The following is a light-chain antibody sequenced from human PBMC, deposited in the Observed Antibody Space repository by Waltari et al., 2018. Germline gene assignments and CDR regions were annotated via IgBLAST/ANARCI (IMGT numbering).Light chain of an antibody. CDR2: GAS. J-gene: IGKJ2*01. CDR3: QQYGSSPYT. CDR1: QSVSSSY. V-gene: IGKV3-20*01. Sequence: IVLTQSPVTLSLSPGVRATLSCRASQSVSSSYLAWYQQKPGQAPRLLIYGASSRATGIPDRFSGSGSGTDFTLTISRLEPEDFAVYYCQQYGSSPYTFGQGTKLEIK.